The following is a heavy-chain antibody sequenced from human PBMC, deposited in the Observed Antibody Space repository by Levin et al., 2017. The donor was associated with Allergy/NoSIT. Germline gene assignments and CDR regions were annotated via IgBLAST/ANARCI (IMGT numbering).Heavy chain of an antibody. D-gene: IGHD2-8*02. J-gene: IGHJ4*02. Sequence: GESLKISCAASGFTFSSYGMHWVRQVPGKGLEWVAVIWDDGSKKYYVDSVKGRFTISRDNSKNTLFLQMNSLRAEDTAVYYCARVRGSCTGDRCYCDYWGQGTLVTVSS. V-gene: IGHV3-33*01. CDR3: ARVRGSCTGDRCYCDY. CDR2: IWDDGSKK. CDR1: GFTFSSYG.